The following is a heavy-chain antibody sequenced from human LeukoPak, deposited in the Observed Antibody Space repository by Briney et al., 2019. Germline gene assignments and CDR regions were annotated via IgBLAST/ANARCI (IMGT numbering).Heavy chain of an antibody. CDR2: ITTQDGRT. V-gene: IGHV1-46*04. CDR1: GDTFTRQY. Sequence: GASLKVSCKTFGDTFTRQYIQWVRQAPGQRLERIGLITTQDGRTFYTQSLQGGVTLTRATPPSTVHIYRSRLRSEDTAICFCARNNVGRSGWTGLGFWGQGTLVTVSS. J-gene: IGHJ4*02. D-gene: IGHD6-19*01. CDR3: ARNNVGRSGWTGLGF.